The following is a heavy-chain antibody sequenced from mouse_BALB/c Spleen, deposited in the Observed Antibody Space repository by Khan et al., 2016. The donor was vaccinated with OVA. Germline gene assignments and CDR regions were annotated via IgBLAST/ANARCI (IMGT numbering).Heavy chain of an antibody. D-gene: IGHD1-1*01. J-gene: IGHJ2*01. CDR1: GYSITPDYA. Sequence: VQLKQSGRGLVKPSQSLSLTCTVTGYSITPDYAWNWIRQFPGNKLEWMGFISYSDNTKYNQSLKSRISITRDTSKNQFFLQLKSVTTEDTARYYCARVYGGDFDYWGQGTTLTVSS. CDR3: ARVYGGDFDY. V-gene: IGHV3-2*02. CDR2: ISYSDNT.